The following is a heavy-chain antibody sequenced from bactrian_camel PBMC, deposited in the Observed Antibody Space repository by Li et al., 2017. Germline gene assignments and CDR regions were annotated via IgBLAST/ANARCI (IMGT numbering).Heavy chain of an antibody. CDR1: GATGGTAT. CDR2: ISRDGSST. Sequence: VQLVESGGGSVQAGGSLRLSCLASGATGGTATMAWFRQAPRKEREAIAAISRDGSSTYYADSVEGRFTISRDNAKNTLYLQMGRLIPEDSAMYYCAAKSTWMFGGSWSASQTYAYWGQGTQVTVS. J-gene: IGHJ4*01. V-gene: IGHV3S54*01. D-gene: IGHD6*01. CDR3: AAKSTWMFGGSWSASQTYAY.